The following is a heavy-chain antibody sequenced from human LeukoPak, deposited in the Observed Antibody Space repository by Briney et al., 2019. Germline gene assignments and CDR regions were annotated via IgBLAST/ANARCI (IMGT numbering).Heavy chain of an antibody. D-gene: IGHD2-8*01. CDR3: ARGHVGSYAYYYYYGMDV. CDR2: INHSGST. J-gene: IGHJ6*02. V-gene: IGHV4-34*01. CDR1: GGSFSGHY. Sequence: SETLSLTCAVYGGSFSGHYWSWIRQPPKKGLEWIGEINHSGSTNYNPSLKSRVTISVDTSKDQFSLKVRSVTAADTAVYYCARGHVGSYAYYYYYGMDVWGQGATVTVSS.